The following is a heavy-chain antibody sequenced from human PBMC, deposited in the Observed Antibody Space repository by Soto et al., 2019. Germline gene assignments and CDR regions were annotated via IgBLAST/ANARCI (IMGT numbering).Heavy chain of an antibody. Sequence: ASVKGSCKASGYTFTSYFMNRVRQAPGQRLEWMGWINAGNGNTKYSQKFQGRVTITRDTSASTAYMELSSLRSEDTAVYYCARDQAYSYGNTWGQGTLVTVSS. CDR2: INAGNGNT. D-gene: IGHD5-18*01. CDR3: ARDQAYSYGNT. J-gene: IGHJ5*02. V-gene: IGHV1-3*01. CDR1: GYTFTSYF.